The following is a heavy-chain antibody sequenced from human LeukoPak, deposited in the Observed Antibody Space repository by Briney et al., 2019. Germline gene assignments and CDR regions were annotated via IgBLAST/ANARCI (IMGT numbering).Heavy chain of an antibody. CDR2: IGADSGDTHGDT. CDR3: ARGSSPYNWYFDL. D-gene: IGHD4-11*01. Sequence: ASVKVSCKASGYRLRNHGISWVRQAPGQGLEWMGWIGADSGDTHGDTHYAEKLQGRVTMTTDTSTDTAYMDLRSLSSDDTAVYYCARGSSPYNWYFDLWGRGTLVTVSS. CDR1: GYRLRNHG. J-gene: IGHJ2*01. V-gene: IGHV1-18*01.